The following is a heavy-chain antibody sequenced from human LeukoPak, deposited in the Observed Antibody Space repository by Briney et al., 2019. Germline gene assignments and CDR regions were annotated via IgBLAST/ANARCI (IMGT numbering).Heavy chain of an antibody. V-gene: IGHV3-53*01. CDR2: LYSDGNT. D-gene: IGHD1-14*01. J-gene: IGHJ4*02. Sequence: AGSLRLSCAASGFTVITNDMTWVRQAPGKGLKWVSVLYSDGNTKYADSVQGRFTISRDNSKNTLYLEMNSLSPDDTAVYYCARGVEPLAANTLAYWGQGTLVTVSS. CDR3: ARGVEPLAANTLAY. CDR1: GFTVITND.